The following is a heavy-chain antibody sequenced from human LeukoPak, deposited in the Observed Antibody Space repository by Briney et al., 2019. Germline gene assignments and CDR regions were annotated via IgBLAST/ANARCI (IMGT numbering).Heavy chain of an antibody. CDR1: GGSISSSSYY. V-gene: IGHV4-39*01. CDR3: AKLRYGPGYFQH. D-gene: IGHD3-9*01. CDR2: IYYSGST. J-gene: IGHJ1*01. Sequence: PSETLSLTCTVSGGSISSSSYYWGWIRQPPGKGLEWIGSIYYSGSTYYNPSLKSRVTISVDTSKNQFSLKLSSVTAADTAVYYCAKLRYGPGYFQHWGQGTLVTVSS.